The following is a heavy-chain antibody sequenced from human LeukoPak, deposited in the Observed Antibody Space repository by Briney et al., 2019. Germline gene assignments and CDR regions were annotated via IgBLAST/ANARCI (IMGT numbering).Heavy chain of an antibody. CDR1: GGSIGSSSYY. Sequence: PSETLSLTGTVSGGSIGSSSYYWGWIRQPPGKGLEWIGSIYYSGSTYYNPSLKSRVTISVDTSKNQFSLKLSSVTAADTAVYHCASHTSYSNWFDPWGQGTLVTVSS. CDR3: ASHTSYSNWFDP. D-gene: IGHD4-11*01. V-gene: IGHV4-39*01. J-gene: IGHJ5*02. CDR2: IYYSGST.